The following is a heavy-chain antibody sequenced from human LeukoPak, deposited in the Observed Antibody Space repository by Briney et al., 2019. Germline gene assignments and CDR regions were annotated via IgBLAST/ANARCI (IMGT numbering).Heavy chain of an antibody. CDR3: ARRVFGNYYVFDS. J-gene: IGHJ4*02. CDR2: YDPGEGER. V-gene: IGHV1-24*01. D-gene: IGHD1-26*01. Sequence: GASVKVSCKVSGYTLTELSMHWVRQAPGKGPEWMGSYDPGEGERINAQKFQGRVTLTEDTSTDTAYMELNSLRAEDTAVYSCARRVFGNYYVFDSWGQGTPVTVSS. CDR1: GYTLTELS.